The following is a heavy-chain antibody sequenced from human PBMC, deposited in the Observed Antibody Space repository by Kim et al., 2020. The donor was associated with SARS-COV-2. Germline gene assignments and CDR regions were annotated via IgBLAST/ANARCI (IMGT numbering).Heavy chain of an antibody. J-gene: IGHJ4*02. D-gene: IGHD3-16*01. V-gene: IGHV3-23*01. CDR3: AKGLIRRGSLQTYFDY. Sequence: LNGRFTNSRNNSQNTLDLQMNSLRAEDTAVYYCAKGLIRRGSLQTYFDYWGQGTLVTVSS.